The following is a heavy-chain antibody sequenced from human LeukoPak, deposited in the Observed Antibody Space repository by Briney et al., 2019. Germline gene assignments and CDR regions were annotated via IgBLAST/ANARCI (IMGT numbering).Heavy chain of an antibody. V-gene: IGHV3-30-3*01. J-gene: IGHJ4*02. CDR2: ISYDGSHK. CDR3: AKESVLPGY. Sequence: PGGSLRLSCAASGFTFSSRAMYWVRQAPGKGLEWVAVISYDGSHKYYADSVKGRFTISRDNSKNTLYLQMNSLRAEDTAVYYCAKESVLPGYWGQGTLVTVSS. CDR1: GFTFSSRA. D-gene: IGHD2-15*01.